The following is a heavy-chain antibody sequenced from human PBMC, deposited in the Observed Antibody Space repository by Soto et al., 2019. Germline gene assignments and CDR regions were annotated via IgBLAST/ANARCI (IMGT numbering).Heavy chain of an antibody. V-gene: IGHV4-59*08. CDR2: IYYSGST. Sequence: PSETLSLTCTVSGGSISSYYWSWIRQPPGKGLEWIGYIYYSGSTNYNPSLKSRVTISVDTSKNQFSLKLSSVTAADTAVYYCARSTSFSRSWFDPWGQGTLVTVSS. CDR3: ARSTSFSRSWFDP. D-gene: IGHD6-13*01. J-gene: IGHJ5*02. CDR1: GGSISSYY.